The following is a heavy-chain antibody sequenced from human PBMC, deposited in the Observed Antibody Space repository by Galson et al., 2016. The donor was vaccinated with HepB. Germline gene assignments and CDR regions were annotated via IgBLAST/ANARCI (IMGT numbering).Heavy chain of an antibody. D-gene: IGHD2-15*01. V-gene: IGHV4-39*01. CDR3: ARLVEAAANWFDR. CDR1: GGSINSGGYY. CDR2: INYGGKT. Sequence: LSLTCTVSGGSINSGGYYWVWIRQPPGKGLEWIGSINYGGKTYYTSSLKSRVTISVDTSKNQFSLRLSSVTAADTAVYYCARLVEAAANWFDRWGQGTLVTVSS. J-gene: IGHJ5*02.